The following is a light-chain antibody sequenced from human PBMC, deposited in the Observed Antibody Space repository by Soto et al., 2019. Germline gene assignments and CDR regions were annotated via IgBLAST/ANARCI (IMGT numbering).Light chain of an antibody. CDR1: QSVSSN. J-gene: IGKJ1*01. V-gene: IGKV3-15*01. CDR2: GAS. CDR3: QQYNNWPLWT. Sequence: EIVMTQSLATLSVSPGERATLSCRASQSVSSNLAWYQQKPGQAPRLLIYGASTRATGIPARFSGSGSGTEFTLTISSLQSEDVAVYYCQQYNNWPLWTFGQGTKVEIK.